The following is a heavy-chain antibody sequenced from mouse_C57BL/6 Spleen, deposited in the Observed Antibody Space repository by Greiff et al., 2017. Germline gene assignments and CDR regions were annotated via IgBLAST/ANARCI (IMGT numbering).Heavy chain of an antibody. J-gene: IGHJ2*01. CDR2: LDPSDSET. CDR3: ARTEAYGFDY. D-gene: IGHD1-1*01. Sequence: VQLPQPGAELVKPGSSVKMSCKASGYAFPSYWMDWVKQRPIQGLEWIGNLDPSDSETHYNQKFKDKATLTVDKSSSTAYMQLSSLTSEDSAVYYCARTEAYGFDYWGQGTTLTVSS. CDR1: GYAFPSYW. V-gene: IGHV1-52*01.